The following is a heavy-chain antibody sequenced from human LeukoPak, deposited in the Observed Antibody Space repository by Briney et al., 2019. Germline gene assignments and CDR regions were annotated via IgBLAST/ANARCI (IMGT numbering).Heavy chain of an antibody. Sequence: GGSLRLSCAASGFTLSYYWMHWVRQGPGKGLVWVSTISGDGSTTHYADSDKGRFTISRDNAKNTLYLEMNSLRAEDTAVYYCARDPRNKGFDPWGQGTLVTVSS. V-gene: IGHV3-74*01. CDR2: ISGDGSTT. D-gene: IGHD1/OR15-1a*01. CDR3: ARDPRNKGFDP. J-gene: IGHJ5*02. CDR1: GFTLSYYW.